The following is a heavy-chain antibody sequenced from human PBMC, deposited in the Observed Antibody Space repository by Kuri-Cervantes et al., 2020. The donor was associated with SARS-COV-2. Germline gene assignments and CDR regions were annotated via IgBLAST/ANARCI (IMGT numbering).Heavy chain of an antibody. CDR3: ARSGDDYPFDY. Sequence: ESLRLTWAVYGGSISGYYWSWIRQPPGKGLKWIGEIYHSGSTNYNPSLKGRVTISVDKSKNQFSLKLSCVVAADTAVYYCARSGDDYPFDYWGQGTLANVSS. V-gene: IGHV4-34*01. J-gene: IGHJ4*02. D-gene: IGHD3-10*01. CDR2: IYHSGST. CDR1: GGSISGYY.